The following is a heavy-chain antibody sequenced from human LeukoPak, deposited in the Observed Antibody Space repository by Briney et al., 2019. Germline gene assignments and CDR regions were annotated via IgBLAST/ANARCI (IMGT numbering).Heavy chain of an antibody. CDR2: ISAYNGNT. V-gene: IGHV1-18*01. J-gene: IGHJ4*02. Sequence: GASVKVSCKASGYTFTSYGISWVRQAPGQGLEWMGWISAYNGNTNYAQKIQGRVTMTTDTSTSTAYMELRSLRSDDTAVYYCARSDSSGYYYYFDYWGQGTLVTVSS. D-gene: IGHD3-22*01. CDR3: ARSDSSGYYYYFDY. CDR1: GYTFTSYG.